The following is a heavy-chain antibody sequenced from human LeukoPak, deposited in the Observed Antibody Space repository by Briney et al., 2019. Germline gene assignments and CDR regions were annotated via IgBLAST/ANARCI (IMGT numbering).Heavy chain of an antibody. CDR1: GFTFGSYG. CDR3: ARGSGNYYNRLDY. CDR2: ISYDGSNK. D-gene: IGHD3-10*01. Sequence: GGSLRLSCAASGFTFGSYGMHWVRQAPGKGLEWVAVISYDGSNKYYADSVKGRFTISRDNSKNTLYLQMNSLRAEDTATYYCARGSGNYYNRLDYWGQGTLVTVSS. V-gene: IGHV3-30*03. J-gene: IGHJ4*02.